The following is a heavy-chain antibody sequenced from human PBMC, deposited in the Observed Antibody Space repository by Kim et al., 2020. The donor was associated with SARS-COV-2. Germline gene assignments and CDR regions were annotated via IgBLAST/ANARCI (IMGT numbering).Heavy chain of an antibody. J-gene: IGHJ3*02. Sequence: RVTISVDKSKNQFSLKLSSVTAADTAVYYCARDLPLHCSSTSCYDAFDIWGQGTMVTVSS. V-gene: IGHV4-4*02. CDR3: ARDLPLHCSSTSCYDAFDI. D-gene: IGHD2-2*01.